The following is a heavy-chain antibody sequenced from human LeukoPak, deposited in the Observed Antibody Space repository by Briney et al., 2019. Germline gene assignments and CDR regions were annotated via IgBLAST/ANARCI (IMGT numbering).Heavy chain of an antibody. CDR3: AKAKYSSSWYSDY. CDR1: GFTFDDYA. J-gene: IGHJ4*02. CDR2: ISWNSGSI. Sequence: GRSLRLSCAASGFTFDDYAMQWVRQAPGKGLEWVSGISWNSGSIGYADSVKGRFTISRDNAKNSLYLQMNSLRADDTALYYCAKAKYSSSWYSDYWGQGTLVTVSS. D-gene: IGHD6-13*01. V-gene: IGHV3-9*01.